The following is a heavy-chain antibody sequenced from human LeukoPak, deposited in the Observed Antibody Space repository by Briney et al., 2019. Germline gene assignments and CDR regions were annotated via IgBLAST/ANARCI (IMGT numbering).Heavy chain of an antibody. Sequence: ASVKVSCEVSGYTLTELSMHWVRQAPGKGLEWMGGFDPEDGETIYAQKFQGRVTMTEDTSTDTAYMELSSLRSEDTAVYYCATEGCSSTSCYGGFDYWGQGTLVTVSS. CDR2: FDPEDGET. CDR3: ATEGCSSTSCYGGFDY. D-gene: IGHD2-2*01. J-gene: IGHJ4*02. CDR1: GYTLTELS. V-gene: IGHV1-24*01.